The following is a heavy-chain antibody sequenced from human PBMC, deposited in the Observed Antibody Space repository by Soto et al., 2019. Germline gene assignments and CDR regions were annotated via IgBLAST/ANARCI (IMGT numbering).Heavy chain of an antibody. CDR1: GGSISSGGYY. J-gene: IGHJ6*02. Sequence: PSETLSLTCTVSGGSISSGGYYWSWIRQHPGKGLEWIGYIYYSGSTYYNPSLKSRVTISVDTSKNQFSLKLSSVTAADTAVYYCARGARLGMSYYYYYGMDVWGQGTTVTVS. D-gene: IGHD7-27*01. CDR2: IYYSGST. V-gene: IGHV4-31*03. CDR3: ARGARLGMSYYYYYGMDV.